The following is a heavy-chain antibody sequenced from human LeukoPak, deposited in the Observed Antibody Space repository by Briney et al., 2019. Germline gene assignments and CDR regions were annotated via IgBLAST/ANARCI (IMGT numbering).Heavy chain of an antibody. V-gene: IGHV1-46*01. J-gene: IGHJ3*02. CDR1: GYSFTSYN. CDR2: IKPSGGDT. CDR3: ARVRDGYNDAYDI. Sequence: GASVKISCKTSGYSFTSYNLHWVRQAPGQRLEWMGIIKPSGGDTSYAQKFQGRVTMTRDTSTSTIYMELSSLKSEATAVYYCARVRDGYNDAYDIWGQGTMVTVTS. D-gene: IGHD5-24*01.